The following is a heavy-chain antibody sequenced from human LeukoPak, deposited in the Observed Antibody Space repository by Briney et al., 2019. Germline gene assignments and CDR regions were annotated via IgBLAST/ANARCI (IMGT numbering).Heavy chain of an antibody. Sequence: GGSLRLSCAGSGFSFSSNTMSWVRQAPRRGLEGVSAISNNGGRTDYTDSVKGRFTISRDNSKSTLYLHMDSLRAEDTAVYYCARDEDTSALSEYWGQGTLVTVSS. V-gene: IGHV3-23*01. CDR2: ISNNGGRT. D-gene: IGHD2/OR15-2a*01. CDR1: GFSFSSNT. CDR3: ARDEDTSALSEY. J-gene: IGHJ4*02.